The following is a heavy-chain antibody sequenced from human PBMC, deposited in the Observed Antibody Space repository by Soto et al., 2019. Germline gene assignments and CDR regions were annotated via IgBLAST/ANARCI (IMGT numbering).Heavy chain of an antibody. D-gene: IGHD3-3*01. J-gene: IGHJ4*02. V-gene: IGHV1-69*12. CDR1: GGTFSSYA. Sequence: QVQLVQSGAEVKKPGSSVKVSCKASGGTFSSYAISWVRQAPGQGLEWMGGIIPIFGTANYAQKFQGRVMITGDESTSTGYMELSSLRSEDQAVYYCAGGTRSLFVSIDYWGQGNLVTVSS. CDR2: IIPIFGTA. CDR3: AGGTRSLFVSIDY.